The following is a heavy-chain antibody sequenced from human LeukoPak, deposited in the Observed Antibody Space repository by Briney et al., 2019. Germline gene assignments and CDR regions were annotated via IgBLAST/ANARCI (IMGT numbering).Heavy chain of an antibody. Sequence: GGSLRLSCAASGFTFSSYGMHWVRQAPGKGLEWVAFIRYDGSNKYYADSVKGRFTISRDNAKNSLYLQMNSLRAEDTAVYYCARAPEYSSTYYFYYYYMDVWGKGTTVTVSS. D-gene: IGHD6-6*01. V-gene: IGHV3-30*02. CDR3: ARAPEYSSTYYFYYYYMDV. CDR2: IRYDGSNK. J-gene: IGHJ6*03. CDR1: GFTFSSYG.